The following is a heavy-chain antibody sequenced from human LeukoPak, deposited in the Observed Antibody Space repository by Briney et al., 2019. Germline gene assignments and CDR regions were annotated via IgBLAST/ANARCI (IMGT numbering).Heavy chain of an antibody. CDR3: ARDSEFGELLPFDY. CDR1: GFTFSSYS. Sequence: GGSLRLSCAASGFTFSSYSMNWVRQAPGKGLEWVSYISSSSSTIYYADSVKGRFTISGDSAKNSLYLQMNSLRDEDTAVYYCARDSEFGELLPFDYWGQGTLVTVSS. V-gene: IGHV3-48*02. D-gene: IGHD3-10*01. CDR2: ISSSSSTI. J-gene: IGHJ4*02.